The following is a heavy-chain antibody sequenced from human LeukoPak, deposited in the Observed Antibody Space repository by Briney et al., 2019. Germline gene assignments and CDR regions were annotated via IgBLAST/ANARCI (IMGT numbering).Heavy chain of an antibody. CDR2: ISSSTYT. CDR1: GFTFSSYS. D-gene: IGHD5-18*01. CDR3: ARDRGKRVETSMVGFP. Sequence: GGSLRLSCAASGFTFSSYSMNWVRQAPGKGLEWVSSISSSTYTYCADSVKGRFTISRDNAKNSLYLQMNNLRAEDTAVYYCARDRGKRVETSMVGFPWGQGTLVTVSS. V-gene: IGHV3-21*01. J-gene: IGHJ5*02.